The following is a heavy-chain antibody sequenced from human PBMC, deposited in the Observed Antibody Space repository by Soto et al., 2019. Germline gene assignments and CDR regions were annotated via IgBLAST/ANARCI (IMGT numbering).Heavy chain of an antibody. CDR1: GFTFSSYS. CDR3: ARGKDSTTIFGVVRVKYYGMDV. J-gene: IGHJ6*02. Sequence: GGSLRLSCAASGFTFSSYSMNWVRQAPGKGLEWVSYISSSSSTIYYADSVKGRFTISRDNAKNSLYLQMNSLRDEDTAVYYCARGKDSTTIFGVVRVKYYGMDVWGQGTTVTVSS. V-gene: IGHV3-48*02. CDR2: ISSSSSTI. D-gene: IGHD3-3*01.